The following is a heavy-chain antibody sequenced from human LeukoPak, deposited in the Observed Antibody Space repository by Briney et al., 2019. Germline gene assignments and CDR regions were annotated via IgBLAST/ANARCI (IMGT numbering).Heavy chain of an antibody. V-gene: IGHV3-23*01. D-gene: IGHD2-2*01. CDR3: AKARDIVVVPAAMCALDV. CDR1: GFTFSNYA. Sequence: GGSLRLSCAATGFTFSNYAMNWVRQAPGKGLEWVSAVSGSGGYTYYVDSVRGRFTISRDNSKNTLYLQLNSLTAEDTAVYCCAKARDIVVVPAAMCALDVWGQGTTVTVSS. J-gene: IGHJ6*02. CDR2: VSGSGGYT.